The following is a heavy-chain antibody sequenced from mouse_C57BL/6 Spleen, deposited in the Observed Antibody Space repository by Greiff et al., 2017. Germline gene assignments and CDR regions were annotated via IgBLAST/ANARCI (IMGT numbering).Heavy chain of an antibody. J-gene: IGHJ3*01. V-gene: IGHV1-82*01. CDR2: IYPGDGDP. Sequence: VQLQQSGPELVKPGASVKISCKASGYAFSSSWMNWVKQRPGKGLEWIGRIYPGDGDPNYNGKFKGKATLTADKSSSTAYMQLSSLTSEDSAVYFCARGRDVWFAYGGQGTLVTVSA. D-gene: IGHD3-3*01. CDR1: GYAFSSSW. CDR3: ARGRDVWFAY.